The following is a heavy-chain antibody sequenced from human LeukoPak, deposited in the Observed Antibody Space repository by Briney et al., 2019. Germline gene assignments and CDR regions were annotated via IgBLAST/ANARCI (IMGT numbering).Heavy chain of an antibody. CDR1: GFTFSSYG. J-gene: IGHJ4*02. Sequence: PGGSLRLSCAASGFTFSSYGMHWVRQAPGKGLEWVAVISYDGSNKYYADSVKGRFTISRDNSKNTLYLQMNSLRAEDTAVYYCAKDRGSGSYYLDYWGQGTLVTVSS. CDR2: ISYDGSNK. CDR3: AKDRGSGSYYLDY. V-gene: IGHV3-30*18. D-gene: IGHD3-10*01.